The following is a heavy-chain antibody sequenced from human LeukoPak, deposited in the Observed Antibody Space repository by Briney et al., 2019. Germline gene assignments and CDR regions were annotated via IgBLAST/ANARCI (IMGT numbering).Heavy chain of an antibody. CDR2: TYYKSKWYD. V-gene: IGHV6-1*01. CDR1: GDSLSSNSAA. Sequence: SQTLSLTSALSGDSLSSNSAACSWIRQSPSSGLEWLGWTYYKSKWYDDYAVSVRSRIIINPDTSRNYFSLQLRSVTPEDTAVYFCARLNVTLVRGIIYDYYGLDVWGQGTPVSVSS. D-gene: IGHD3-10*01. CDR3: ARLNVTLVRGIIYDYYGLDV. J-gene: IGHJ6*02.